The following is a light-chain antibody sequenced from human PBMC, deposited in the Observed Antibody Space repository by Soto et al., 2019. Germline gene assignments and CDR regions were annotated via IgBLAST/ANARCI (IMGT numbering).Light chain of an antibody. V-gene: IGKV3-20*01. Sequence: EIVMTQSPATLSVSPGERATLSCRASQSVNSKLAWYQQKPGQAPRLLIYGTSTRATGIPDRFSGSGYGTDFTLSINRLEPEDFAVYYCQQYGSSLSTFGQGTKVDIK. CDR2: GTS. CDR1: QSVNSK. CDR3: QQYGSSLST. J-gene: IGKJ1*01.